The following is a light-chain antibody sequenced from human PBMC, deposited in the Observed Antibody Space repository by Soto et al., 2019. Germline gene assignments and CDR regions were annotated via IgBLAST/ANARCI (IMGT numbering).Light chain of an antibody. CDR3: QQYDSSPVT. Sequence: EIVLTQSPGTLSLSPGERATLSCRANQTLSSTYLAWYQQKPGQAPRLLIYGASTRATGIPDRFSGSGSGTDFTLTISRLEPEDFAVYYCQQYDSSPVTFGPGTRVEV. CDR2: GAS. J-gene: IGKJ1*01. V-gene: IGKV3-20*01. CDR1: QTLSSTY.